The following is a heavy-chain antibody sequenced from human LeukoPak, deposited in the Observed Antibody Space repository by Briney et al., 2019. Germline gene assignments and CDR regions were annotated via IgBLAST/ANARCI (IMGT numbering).Heavy chain of an antibody. CDR2: ISYDGSNK. V-gene: IGHV3-30*18. D-gene: IGHD5-12*01. CDR1: GFTFSSYG. CDR3: AKDGYVYSGYDDYGDRYFDY. J-gene: IGHJ4*02. Sequence: GGSLRLSCAASGFTFSSYGMHWVRQAPGKGLEWVAVISYDGSNKYYADSVKGRFTISRDNSKNTPYLQMNSLRAEDTAVYYCAKDGYVYSGYDDYGDRYFDYWGQGTLVTVSS.